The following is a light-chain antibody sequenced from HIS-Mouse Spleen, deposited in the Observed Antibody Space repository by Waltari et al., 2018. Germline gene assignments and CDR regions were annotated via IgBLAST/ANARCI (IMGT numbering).Light chain of an antibody. Sequence: SYVLTQPPSVSVAPGKTARITCGGNNIGSKSVHWYQQKPGQAPVLVVYDDSDRPSGVPGGFSGSNSGNTATLTISRVEAGDEAEYYCQVWDSSSDHVVFGGGTKLTVL. CDR2: DDS. CDR3: QVWDSSSDHVV. J-gene: IGLJ2*01. CDR1: NIGSKS. V-gene: IGLV3-21*03.